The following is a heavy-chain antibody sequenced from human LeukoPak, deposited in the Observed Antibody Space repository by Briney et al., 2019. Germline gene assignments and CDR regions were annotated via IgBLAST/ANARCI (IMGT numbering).Heavy chain of an antibody. D-gene: IGHD3-16*01. CDR1: GFPFSSYA. J-gene: IGHJ4*02. V-gene: IGHV3-23*01. CDR2: VSGSGDTT. Sequence: GGSLRLSCAASGFPFSSYAMSWVRQPPGKGLEWVSGVSGSGDTTYYADFVKDRFTISRDNSKNTLYLQMDSLRAEDAAVYYCAKSDYYDETGHPSSFEYWGQGTLVTVSS. CDR3: AKSDYYDETGHPSSFEY.